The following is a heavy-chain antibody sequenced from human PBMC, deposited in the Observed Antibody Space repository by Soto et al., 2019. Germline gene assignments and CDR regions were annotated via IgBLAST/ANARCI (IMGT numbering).Heavy chain of an antibody. CDR2: IWYDGSNK. D-gene: IGHD6-19*01. CDR1: GFTFSSYG. Sequence: QVQLVESGGGVVQPGRSLRLSCAASGFTFSSYGMHWVRQAPGKGLEWVAVIWYDGSNKYYADSVKVRFTISRDNSKNTLYLQMNSLRAEDTAVYYCAGAVAGRGLDYWGQGTLVTVSS. V-gene: IGHV3-33*01. CDR3: AGAVAGRGLDY. J-gene: IGHJ4*02.